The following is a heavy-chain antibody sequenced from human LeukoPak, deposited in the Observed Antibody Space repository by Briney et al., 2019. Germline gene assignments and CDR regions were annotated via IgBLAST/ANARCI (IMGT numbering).Heavy chain of an antibody. J-gene: IGHJ4*02. CDR3: ATEGGWQPTDYGDHVY. Sequence: ASVKVSCKASGYTFTNYGITWVRQAPGQGLEWMGWISPYNGNTNYPQKLQGRVTMTTDTSTSTAYMELRSLRSDDTALYYCATEGGWQPTDYGDHVYWGQGTLVTVS. D-gene: IGHD4-17*01. CDR1: GYTFTNYG. V-gene: IGHV1-18*01. CDR2: ISPYNGNT.